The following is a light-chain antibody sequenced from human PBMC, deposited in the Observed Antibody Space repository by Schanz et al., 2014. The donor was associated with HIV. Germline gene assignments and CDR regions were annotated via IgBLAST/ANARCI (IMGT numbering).Light chain of an antibody. CDR1: ESIGNS. CDR3: QQYNNWPLFT. Sequence: EIVLTQSPATLSVSPGERASLSCRASESIGNSLAWYQQKSGQAPRLLIYGASTRATGIPARFSGSGSGTEFPLTISSLQSEDFAVYYCQQYNNWPLFTFGPGTKVDVK. V-gene: IGKV3-15*01. CDR2: GAS. J-gene: IGKJ3*01.